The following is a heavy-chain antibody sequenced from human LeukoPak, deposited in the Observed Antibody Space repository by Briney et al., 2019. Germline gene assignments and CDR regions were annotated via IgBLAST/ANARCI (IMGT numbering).Heavy chain of an antibody. CDR1: GFTFNNYW. V-gene: IGHV3-7*01. J-gene: IGHJ3*02. CDR3: AKDFHRLGEFDAFDI. D-gene: IGHD3-16*01. Sequence: PGESLRLSCAASGFTFNNYWMSWVRQAPVKGLEWVANIKPDGGEKYYADSVKGRFTISRDNAKNSMSLQMNSLRADDTAVYYCAKDFHRLGEFDAFDIWGQGTMVTVSS. CDR2: IKPDGGEK.